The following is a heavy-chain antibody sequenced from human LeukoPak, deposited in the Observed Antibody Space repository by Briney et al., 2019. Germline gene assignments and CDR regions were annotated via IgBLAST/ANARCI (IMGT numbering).Heavy chain of an antibody. V-gene: IGHV3-23*01. CDR3: AKDFWEPFDY. Sequence: GGSLRLSCAASGLTFTNFGMSWVRQAPGKGLEWVSGITNNGYSTYYADSVRGRFTISRDNSKNTLYLQMNSLRAEDTAVYYCAKDFWEPFDYWGQGTLVTVSS. D-gene: IGHD1-26*01. CDR2: ITNNGYST. J-gene: IGHJ4*02. CDR1: GLTFTNFG.